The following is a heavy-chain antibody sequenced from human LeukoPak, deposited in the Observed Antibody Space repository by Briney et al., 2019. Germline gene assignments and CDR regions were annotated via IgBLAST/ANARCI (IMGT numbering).Heavy chain of an antibody. CDR1: GYTFTSYG. CDR3: ARVASKGVWFGINTEPTDFDY. CDR2: ISAYNGNT. J-gene: IGHJ4*02. Sequence: GASVKVSCKASGYTFTSYGISWVRQAPGQGLEWMGWISAYNGNTNYAQKLQGRVTMTTDTSTSTAYMELRSLRSDDTAVYYCARVASKGVWFGINTEPTDFDYWGQGTLVTVSS. D-gene: IGHD3-10*01. V-gene: IGHV1-18*01.